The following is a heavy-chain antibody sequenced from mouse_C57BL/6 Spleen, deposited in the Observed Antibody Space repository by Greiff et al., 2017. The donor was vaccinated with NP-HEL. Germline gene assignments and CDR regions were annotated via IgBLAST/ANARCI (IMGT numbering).Heavy chain of an antibody. CDR2: IDPFGSYT. CDR3: ARGIRRDYAMDY. CDR1: GYTFTSYW. V-gene: IGHV1-50*01. Sequence: QVQLQQPGAELVKPGASVKLSCKASGYTFTSYWMQWVQQRPGQGLEWIGEIDPFGSYTNYNQKLKCKATLTVDTSSSTASMQLSSLTYEESTVYYCARGIRRDYAMDYWGQGTSVTVSS. J-gene: IGHJ4*01.